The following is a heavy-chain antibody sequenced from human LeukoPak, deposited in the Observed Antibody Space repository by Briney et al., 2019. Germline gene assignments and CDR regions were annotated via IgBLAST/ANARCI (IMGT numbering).Heavy chain of an antibody. CDR1: GFTFGSYA. CDR3: AKGNTGSAYSAVDH. J-gene: IGHJ4*02. CDR2: VSGSGDAT. Sequence: GGSLRLSCAASGFTFGSYALSWVRQAPGKGLEWVSTVSGSGDATYYADSVKGRFTVSRDDSKNTLQLQMDSLRAEDTALYYCAKGNTGSAYSAVDHWGQGTLVTVSS. V-gene: IGHV3-23*01. D-gene: IGHD2-15*01.